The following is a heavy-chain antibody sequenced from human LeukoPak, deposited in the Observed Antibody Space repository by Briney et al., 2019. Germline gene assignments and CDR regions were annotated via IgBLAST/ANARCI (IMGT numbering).Heavy chain of an antibody. Sequence: GGSLRLSCAASGFPINSYRMHWVRQAPGKGQEWVAVTSYDGSHKNYADSVKGRFTISRDNSKYTLELQMSSLRAEDTAVYYCAKDQDSYGLDFWGQGTLVTVSS. V-gene: IGHV3-30*18. CDR2: TSYDGSHK. CDR3: AKDQDSYGLDF. D-gene: IGHD5-18*01. J-gene: IGHJ4*02. CDR1: GFPINSYR.